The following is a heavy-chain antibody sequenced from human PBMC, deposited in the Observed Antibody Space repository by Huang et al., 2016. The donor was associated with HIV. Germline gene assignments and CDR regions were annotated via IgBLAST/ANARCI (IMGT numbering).Heavy chain of an antibody. V-gene: IGHV5-51*01. CDR1: GYSFSSSW. CDR2: IFPDDSDH. D-gene: IGHD6-6*01. J-gene: IGHJ4*02. Sequence: VQLVQSGAEVKTPGESLKISCKGSGYSFSSSWIAWVRQMPGKGLEWMGIIFPDDSDHAFSPAFEGKVTISPDKSVGTAYLQWSSLKASETAMYYCAGRFSSSSGYFDYWGQGALVTVSS. CDR3: AGRFSSSSGYFDY.